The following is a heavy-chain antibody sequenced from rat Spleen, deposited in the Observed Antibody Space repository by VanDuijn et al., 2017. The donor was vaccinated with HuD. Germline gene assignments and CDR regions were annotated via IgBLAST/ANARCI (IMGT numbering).Heavy chain of an antibody. CDR3: ARHAYYDGYYHWYFDF. V-gene: IGHV5-7*01. CDR1: GFTFSDYN. CDR2: ISYDGSIT. Sequence: EVQLVESGGGLVQPGRSPKLSYAASGFTFSDYNMAWVRQAPKKGLEWVANISYDGSITYYRDSVKGRFTISRDNAKSTLYLQMDSLRSEDTATYYCARHAYYDGYYHWYFDFWGPGTMVTVSS. D-gene: IGHD1-12*03. J-gene: IGHJ1*01.